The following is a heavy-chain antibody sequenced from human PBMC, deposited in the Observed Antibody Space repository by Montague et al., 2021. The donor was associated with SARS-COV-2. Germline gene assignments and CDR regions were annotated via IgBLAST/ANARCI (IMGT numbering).Heavy chain of an antibody. CDR2: IYYSGTT. V-gene: IGHV4-61*08. J-gene: IGHJ6*02. CDR1: GGSVNSGDYY. D-gene: IGHD4-17*01. CDR3: ARDRAADDYDGYETAVYSYYYGMDV. Sequence: SETLSLTCTVSGGSVNSGDYYWSWIRQPPGKGLEWIGNIYYSGTTNYNPSLKSRVTISVDTSKNQFSLKLSSVTAADTAVYYCARDRAADDYDGYETAVYSYYYGMDVWGQGTTVTVSS.